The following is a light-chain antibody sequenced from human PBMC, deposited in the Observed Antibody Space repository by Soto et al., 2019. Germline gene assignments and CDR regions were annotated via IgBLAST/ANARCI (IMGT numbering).Light chain of an antibody. J-gene: IGLJ1*01. CDR1: SSDVGGYNY. Sequence: QSALTQPASVSGSPGQSITISCTGTSSDVGGYNYVSWYQQHPGKAPKLMIYDVSNRPSGVSNRFSGSKSGNTASLTISGLRAEEEADYYCSAYTSRSTLGFGTGTKLTVL. CDR2: DVS. V-gene: IGLV2-14*01. CDR3: SAYTSRSTLG.